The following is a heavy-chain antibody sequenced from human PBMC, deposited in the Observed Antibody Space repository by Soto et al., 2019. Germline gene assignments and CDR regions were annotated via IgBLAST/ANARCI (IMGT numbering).Heavy chain of an antibody. J-gene: IGHJ5*02. V-gene: IGHV3-64*01. CDR1: GFTFSSYA. Sequence: GGSLRLSCAASGFTFSSYAMHWVRQAPGKGLEYVSAISSNGGSTYYANSVKGRFTISRDNAQNSLYLQMNSLRAEDTAVYYCARHPERIAQIGWFDPWGQGTLVTVSS. CDR3: ARHPERIAQIGWFDP. D-gene: IGHD6-13*01. CDR2: ISSNGGST.